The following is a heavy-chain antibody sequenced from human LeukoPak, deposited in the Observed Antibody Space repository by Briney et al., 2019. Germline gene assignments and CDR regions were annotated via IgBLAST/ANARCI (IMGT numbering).Heavy chain of an antibody. V-gene: IGHV3-23*01. D-gene: IGHD1-1*01. CDR3: ATDYTMHWRFDP. Sequence: GGSLRLSCAASGFTVSSNHMNWVRQAPGKGLEWVSYIYSGGSTYYEDSTYYADSVKGRFTSSRDNSKNTVYLQINNLRADDTAVYYCATDYTMHWRFDPWGQGTLVTVSS. CDR1: GFTVSSNH. CDR2: IYSGGSTYYEDST. J-gene: IGHJ5*02.